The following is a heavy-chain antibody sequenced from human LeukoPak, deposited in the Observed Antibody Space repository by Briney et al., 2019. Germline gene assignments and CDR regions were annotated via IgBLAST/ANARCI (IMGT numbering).Heavy chain of an antibody. J-gene: IGHJ4*02. CDR2: INHSGST. CDR3: ARERSALSRLIDY. CDR1: GGSFNTGSGNYY. D-gene: IGHD4/OR15-4a*01. Sequence: SQTLSLTCTVSGGSFNTGSGNYYWSWIRQPPGKGLEWIGEINHSGSTNYNPSLKSRVTISVDMSKNQFSLKLSSVTAADTAVYYCARERSALSRLIDYWGQGTLVTVSS. V-gene: IGHV4-34*01.